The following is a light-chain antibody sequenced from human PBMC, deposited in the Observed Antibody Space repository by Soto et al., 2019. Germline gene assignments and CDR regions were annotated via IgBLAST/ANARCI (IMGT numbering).Light chain of an antibody. Sequence: EIVLTQSPDTLSLSPGERATLSCRASQSVSSSLAWYQQKPGQAPRLLIYDASNRATGIPARFSGSGSGTAFTLTISSLEPEDFAVYYCQQRSNWPPEVTFGPGTKVDSK. J-gene: IGKJ3*01. CDR1: QSVSSS. CDR3: QQRSNWPPEVT. V-gene: IGKV3-11*01. CDR2: DAS.